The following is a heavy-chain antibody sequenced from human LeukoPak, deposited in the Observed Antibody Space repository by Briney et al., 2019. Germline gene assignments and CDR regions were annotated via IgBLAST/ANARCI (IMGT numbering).Heavy chain of an antibody. J-gene: IGHJ4*02. CDR3: ARSGHDYYGSGSYIGYYFDH. Sequence: SETLSLTCTVSGGSISSYYWSWIRQPPRKGVEWMGYIYYSGSTNYNASLKRRVTISEEKYKNKFSQKMKYVTAADTAVNSFARSGHDYYGSGSYIGYYFDHWRQGTLVTVSS. V-gene: IGHV4-59*01. CDR1: GGSISSYY. CDR2: IYYSGST. D-gene: IGHD3-10*01.